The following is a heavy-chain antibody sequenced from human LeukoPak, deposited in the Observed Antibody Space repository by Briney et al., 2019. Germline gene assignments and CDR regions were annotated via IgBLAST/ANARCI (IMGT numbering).Heavy chain of an antibody. J-gene: IGHJ4*02. CDR2: INSDGSST. CDR1: GFTFSSYW. D-gene: IGHD7-27*01. CDR3: ARDTGEYYFDY. V-gene: IGHV3-74*01. Sequence: GGSLRLSCAASGFTFSSYWMHWVRQAPGKGLVWVSRINSDGSSTNYADSVKGRFTISRDNAKDTLYLQMNSLRAEDTAVYYCARDTGEYYFDYWGQGTLVTVSS.